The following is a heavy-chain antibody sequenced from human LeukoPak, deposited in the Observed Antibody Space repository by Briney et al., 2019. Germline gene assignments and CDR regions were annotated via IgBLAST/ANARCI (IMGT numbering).Heavy chain of an antibody. D-gene: IGHD4-23*01. Sequence: GGSLRLSCAASGFTFSSYAMSWVRQAPGKGLEWVANIKQDGSEKYYVDSVKGRFTISRDNAKNPLYLQMNSLRAEDTAVYYCARVGYGGNSYYFDYWGQGTLVTVSS. CDR1: GFTFSSYA. V-gene: IGHV3-7*01. CDR2: IKQDGSEK. J-gene: IGHJ4*02. CDR3: ARVGYGGNSYYFDY.